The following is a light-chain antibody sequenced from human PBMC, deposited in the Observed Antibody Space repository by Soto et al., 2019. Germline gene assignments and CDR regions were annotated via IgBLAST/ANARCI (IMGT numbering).Light chain of an antibody. CDR1: SSDVGGYNY. V-gene: IGLV2-8*01. J-gene: IGLJ1*01. CDR2: EVT. Sequence: QSVRTQPPSASGVAGRSVSISCTGTSSDVGGYNYVSWYQQHPGKAPKLIIYEVTKRPSGVPDRFSGSKSGSTASLTVSGLQADDEADYYCSSYAGSSYVFGTGTKVTVL. CDR3: SSYAGSSYV.